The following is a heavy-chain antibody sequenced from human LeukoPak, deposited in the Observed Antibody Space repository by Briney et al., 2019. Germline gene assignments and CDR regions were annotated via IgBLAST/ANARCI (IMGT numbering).Heavy chain of an antibody. V-gene: IGHV4-59*11. D-gene: IGHD1-26*01. CDR2: IYYSGST. Sequence: SETLSLTCTVSGGSISNHYWSWIRQPPGKGLEWIGYIYYSGSTNYNPSLKSRVTMSVDASKNQFSLKLRSVTAADTAVYYCARVPGSGSHYDYWGQGTLVTVSS. CDR1: GGSISNHY. J-gene: IGHJ4*02. CDR3: ARVPGSGSHYDY.